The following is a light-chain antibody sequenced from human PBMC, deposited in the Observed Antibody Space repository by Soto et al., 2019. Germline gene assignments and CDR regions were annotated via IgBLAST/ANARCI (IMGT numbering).Light chain of an antibody. Sequence: DIQITQSPSSLSSYLSDIVTITCRASQSISSYLNWYQQKPGKDPKLLIYAASSLQSGVQSRFSGSGYGTEFTLTISSLQPDDFATYYCQQYKNYPWTFGQGTKVDIK. CDR1: QSISSY. J-gene: IGKJ1*01. CDR2: AAS. V-gene: IGKV1-39*01. CDR3: QQYKNYPWT.